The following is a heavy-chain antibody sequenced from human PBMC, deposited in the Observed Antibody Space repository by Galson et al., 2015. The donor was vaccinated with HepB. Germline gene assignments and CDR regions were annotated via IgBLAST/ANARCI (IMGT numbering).Heavy chain of an antibody. D-gene: IGHD1-26*01. Sequence: SLRLSCAASGFTFSSYTMSWVRQAPGRGLEWVSSIHGSSRYIYYADSLRGRFTISRDNANNSLFLQLNRLEAEDTAVYSCVRDSVWGEDPPNFDNWGQGTLVAVSS. CDR3: VRDSVWGEDPPNFDN. V-gene: IGHV3-21*01. CDR1: GFTFSSYT. CDR2: IHGSSRYI. J-gene: IGHJ4*02.